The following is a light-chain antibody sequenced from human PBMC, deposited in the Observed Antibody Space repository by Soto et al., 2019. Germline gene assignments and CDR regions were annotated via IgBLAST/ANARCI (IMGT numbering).Light chain of an antibody. V-gene: IGKV1-6*01. CDR1: QAIRNE. CDR2: AVS. J-gene: IGKJ4*01. CDR3: LQDFTYPLT. Sequence: AIQMTQSPSSLSASVGERVTITCRASQAIRNELAWYEQKPGKAPNLLIYAVSNLQSGGPSRFSGSGSGPGFNLTISSLQPEDFGAYYCLQDFTYPLTFGGGTKVAIK.